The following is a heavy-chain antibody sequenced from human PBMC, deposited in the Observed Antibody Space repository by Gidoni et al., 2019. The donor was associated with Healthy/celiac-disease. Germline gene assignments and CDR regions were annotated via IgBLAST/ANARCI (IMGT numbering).Heavy chain of an antibody. Sequence: EVQLVESGGGLVKPGGSLRHSCAASGFTFSSYSMNWVRQAPGKGLEWVSSISSSSSYIYYADSVKGRFTSSRDNAKNSLYLQMNSLRAEDTAVYYCARDPYSSSWLPDYWGQGTLVTVSS. D-gene: IGHD6-13*01. CDR2: ISSSSSYI. J-gene: IGHJ4*02. CDR1: GFTFSSYS. V-gene: IGHV3-21*01. CDR3: ARDPYSSSWLPDY.